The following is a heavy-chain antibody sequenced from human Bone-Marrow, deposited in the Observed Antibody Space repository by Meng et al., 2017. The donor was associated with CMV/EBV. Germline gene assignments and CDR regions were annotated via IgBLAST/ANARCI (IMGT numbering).Heavy chain of an antibody. CDR2: TYYRSKWNN. CDR3: ARGGYTSVWS. D-gene: IGHD6-19*01. V-gene: IGHV6-1*01. CDR1: GDSVSSNSAA. Sequence: AISGDSVSSNSAAWNWIRQSPSRSLEWLGRTYYRSKWNNDYAASVKSRITIIPDTSKNEFSLQLNSVTPEDTAVYYCARGGYTSVWSWGQGTLVTVSS. J-gene: IGHJ5*02.